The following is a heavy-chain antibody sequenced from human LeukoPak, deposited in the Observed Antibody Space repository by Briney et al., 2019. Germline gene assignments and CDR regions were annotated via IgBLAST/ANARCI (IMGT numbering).Heavy chain of an antibody. V-gene: IGHV1-2*02. CDR2: INPNSGGT. D-gene: IGHD3-10*01. CDR1: GYTFTDYY. CDR3: ARGTWFVFDVDQ. J-gene: IGHJ4*02. Sequence: ASVKVSCKASGYTFTDYYIHWVRQAPGPGLEWVGWINPNSGGTNSAQKFQGRVTMTRDTSISTAYMELSSLRSDDTAVYYCARGTWFVFDVDQWGQGTLVSVSS.